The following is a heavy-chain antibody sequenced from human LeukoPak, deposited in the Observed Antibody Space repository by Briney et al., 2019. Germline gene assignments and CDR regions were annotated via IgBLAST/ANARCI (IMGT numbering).Heavy chain of an antibody. V-gene: IGHV1-18*01. CDR2: ISAYNGNT. D-gene: IGHD6-19*01. J-gene: IGHJ4*02. Sequence: ASVKVSCKASGYTFTSYGISSVRQAPGQGVEWMGWISAYNGNTNYAQKLQGRVTMTTDTCTSTAYMELRSLRSDDAAVYYCARDTNAGYSSVLIDYWGQGTLVTVSS. CDR3: ARDTNAGYSSVLIDY. CDR1: GYTFTSYG.